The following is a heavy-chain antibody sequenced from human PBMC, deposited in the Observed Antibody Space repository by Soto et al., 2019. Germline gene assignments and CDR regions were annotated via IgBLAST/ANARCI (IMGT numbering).Heavy chain of an antibody. CDR1: GFTFSSYA. Sequence: GGSLRLSCAASGFTFSSYAMHWVRQAPGKGLEWVAVISYDGSNKYYADSVKGRFTISRDSSKNTLYLQMNSLRAEDTAVYYCARDRGQPYYYDSSGYYYGMDVWGQGTTVTVSS. CDR3: ARDRGQPYYYDSSGYYYGMDV. D-gene: IGHD3-22*01. CDR2: ISYDGSNK. V-gene: IGHV3-30-3*01. J-gene: IGHJ6*02.